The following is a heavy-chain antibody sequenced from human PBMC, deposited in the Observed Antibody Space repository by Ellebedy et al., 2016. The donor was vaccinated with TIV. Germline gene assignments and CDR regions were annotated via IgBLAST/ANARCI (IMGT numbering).Heavy chain of an antibody. D-gene: IGHD2-2*01. V-gene: IGHV3-33*01. CDR3: ARAMGPIVVVPNVNVDY. CDR2: IWYDGSNK. J-gene: IGHJ4*02. CDR1: GFTFSSYG. Sequence: GGSLRLSCAASGFTFSSYGMLWVRQAPGKGLEWVAVIWYDGSNKYYADSVKGRFTISRDNSKDTLYLQMNSLRAEDTAVYHCARAMGPIVVVPNVNVDYWGQGTLVTVSS.